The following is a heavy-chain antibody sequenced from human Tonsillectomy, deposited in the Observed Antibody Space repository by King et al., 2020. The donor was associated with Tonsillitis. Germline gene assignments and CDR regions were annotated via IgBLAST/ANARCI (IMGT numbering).Heavy chain of an antibody. D-gene: IGHD3-22*01. CDR3: ARDTYYYESTGYYPTYFDY. J-gene: IGHJ4*02. CDR2: IYYTGST. V-gene: IGHV4-59*01. Sequence: QLQESGPGLVKPSETLSLTCTVSGDSISSYYWSWIRQPPGKGLEWIGYIYYTGSTNYNPSLKRRVTISVDTSKNQFSLKLSSVTAADTAVYYCARDTYYYESTGYYPTYFDYWGQGTLVTVSS. CDR1: GDSISSYY.